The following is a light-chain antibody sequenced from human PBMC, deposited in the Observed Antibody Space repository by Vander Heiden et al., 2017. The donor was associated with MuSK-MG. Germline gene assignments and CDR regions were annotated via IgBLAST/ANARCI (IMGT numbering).Light chain of an antibody. V-gene: IGLV2-18*02. J-gene: IGLJ2*01. CDR2: EVS. CDR1: SSDVGSYNR. Sequence: QSALTQPPSVSGSPGQSVTISCTGTSSDVGSYNRVSWYQQPPGTAPNRMIYEVSNRHSGGPDRFSGSKSGNTASLTISGLQAEDEADYYCSSYTSSSTPHVVFGGGTKLTVL. CDR3: SSYTSSSTPHVV.